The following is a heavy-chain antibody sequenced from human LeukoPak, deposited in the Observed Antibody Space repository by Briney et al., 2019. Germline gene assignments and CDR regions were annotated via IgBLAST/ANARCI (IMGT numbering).Heavy chain of an antibody. Sequence: GGSLRLSCAASGFTFSSYSMNWVRQAPGKGLEWVSSISSSSSYIYYADSVKGRFTISRDNAKNSLYLQMNSLRAEDTAVYYCARDSRGFMITFGGVIAPGVNDAFDIWGQGTMVTVSS. CDR3: ARDSRGFMITFGGVIAPGVNDAFDI. J-gene: IGHJ3*02. D-gene: IGHD3-16*02. V-gene: IGHV3-21*01. CDR1: GFTFSSYS. CDR2: ISSSSSYI.